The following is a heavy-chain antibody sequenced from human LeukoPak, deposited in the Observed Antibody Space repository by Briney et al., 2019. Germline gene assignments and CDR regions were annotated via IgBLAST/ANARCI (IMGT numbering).Heavy chain of an antibody. CDR2: SGSGDRT. J-gene: IGHJ4*02. CDR3: AKSQAGVNAPLDY. D-gene: IGHD3-10*01. CDR1: GFTFSTYA. Sequence: GGSLRLSCAVSGFTFSTYAMTWVRQAPGKGLEWVSVSGSGDRTFNPDSVQGRFTISRDNSKNTLYLQMNSLRGDDTAIYYCAKSQAGVNAPLDYWGQGTLVTVSP. V-gene: IGHV3-23*01.